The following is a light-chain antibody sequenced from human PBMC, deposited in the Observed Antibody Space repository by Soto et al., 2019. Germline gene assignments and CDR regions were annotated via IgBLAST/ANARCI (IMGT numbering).Light chain of an antibody. CDR3: QQYGSSPGT. V-gene: IGKV3-20*01. Sequence: EVVMTQSPATLSVSPGERATLSCRASQSVSSNLAWYQQKPGQAPRLLIYGASTRATGIPGRFSGSGSGTDFTLTISRLEPEDFAVYYCQQYGSSPGTFGQGTKV. CDR1: QSVSSN. CDR2: GAS. J-gene: IGKJ1*01.